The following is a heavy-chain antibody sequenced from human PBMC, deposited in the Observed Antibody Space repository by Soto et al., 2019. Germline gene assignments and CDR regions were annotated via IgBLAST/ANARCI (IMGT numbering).Heavy chain of an antibody. J-gene: IGHJ4*02. CDR3: AREYPETVAGPTPYYFDY. CDR2: IYISGDT. Sequence: QVQPLESGPGLVKPSETLSLTCSVSGDSINSYYWSWIRQPAGKGLEWIGRIYISGDTNYNPSLKSRVTMSVDTSKNQFSLKLRSVTAADTAVYYCAREYPETVAGPTPYYFDYWGQGTLVTVSS. CDR1: GDSINSYY. V-gene: IGHV4-4*07. D-gene: IGHD6-19*01.